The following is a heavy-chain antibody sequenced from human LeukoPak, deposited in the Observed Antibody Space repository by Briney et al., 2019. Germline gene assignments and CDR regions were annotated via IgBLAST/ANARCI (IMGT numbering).Heavy chain of an antibody. CDR1: GGTFSSYA. J-gene: IGHJ5*02. CDR2: IIPIFGTA. CDR3: ARVRYYDSSGYDAGNWFDP. Sequence: SVKVSCKASGGTFSSYAISWVRQAPGQGLEWMGGIIPIFGTANYAQKFQGRATITADESTSTAYMELSSLRSEDTAVYYCARVRYYDSSGYDAGNWFDPWGQGTLVTVSS. D-gene: IGHD3-22*01. V-gene: IGHV1-69*13.